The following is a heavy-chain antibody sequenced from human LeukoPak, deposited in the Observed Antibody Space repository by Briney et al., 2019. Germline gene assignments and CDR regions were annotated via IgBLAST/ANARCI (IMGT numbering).Heavy chain of an antibody. Sequence: SVKVSCKASGGTFSSYAISWVRQAPRQGLEWMGGIIPIFGTANYAQKFQGRVTITTVESTSTAYMELSSPRSEDTAVYYCARGVTSTYYYMDVWGKGTTVTISS. CDR1: GGTFSSYA. D-gene: IGHD2-2*01. J-gene: IGHJ6*03. CDR2: IIPIFGTA. CDR3: ARGVTSTYYYMDV. V-gene: IGHV1-69*05.